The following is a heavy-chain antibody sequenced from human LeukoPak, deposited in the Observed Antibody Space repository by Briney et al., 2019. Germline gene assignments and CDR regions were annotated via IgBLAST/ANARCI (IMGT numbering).Heavy chain of an antibody. Sequence: GGSLRLSCVASGFTFSSYSMNWVRQAPGKGLEWVSSISSSSNYIYYADSLKGRFTVSRDNAKNSLYLQMNSLRAEDTAVYYCATPAAGPRAEYSQHWGQGTLVTVSP. D-gene: IGHD6-13*01. V-gene: IGHV3-21*01. J-gene: IGHJ1*01. CDR1: GFTFSSYS. CDR2: ISSSSNYI. CDR3: ATPAAGPRAEYSQH.